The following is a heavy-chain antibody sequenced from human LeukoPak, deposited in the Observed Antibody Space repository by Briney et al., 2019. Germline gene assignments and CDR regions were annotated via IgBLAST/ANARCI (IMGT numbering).Heavy chain of an antibody. CDR3: ASWEGDGNFDY. CDR1: GYTFTGYY. V-gene: IGHV1-46*01. D-gene: IGHD5-24*01. CDR2: INPSGGST. Sequence: GASVKVSCKTSGYTFTGYYMHWVRQAPGQGLEWMGIINPSGGSTSYAQKFQGRVTMTRDMSTSTVYMELSSLRSEDTAVYYCASWEGDGNFDYWGQGTLVTVSS. J-gene: IGHJ4*02.